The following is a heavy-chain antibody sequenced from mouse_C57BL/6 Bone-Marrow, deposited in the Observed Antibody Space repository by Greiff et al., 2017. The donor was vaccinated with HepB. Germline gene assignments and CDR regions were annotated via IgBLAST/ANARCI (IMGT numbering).Heavy chain of an antibody. CDR3: ARRPFTTVVAHFDY. V-gene: IGHV1-55*01. CDR2: IYPGSGST. Sequence: QVQLQQPGAELVKPGASVKMSCKASGYTFTSYWITWVKQRPGQGLEWIGDIYPGSGSTNYNEKFKSKATLTVDTSSSTAYMQLSSLTSEDSAVYYCARRPFTTVVAHFDYWGQGTTLTVSS. J-gene: IGHJ2*01. D-gene: IGHD1-1*01. CDR1: GYTFTSYW.